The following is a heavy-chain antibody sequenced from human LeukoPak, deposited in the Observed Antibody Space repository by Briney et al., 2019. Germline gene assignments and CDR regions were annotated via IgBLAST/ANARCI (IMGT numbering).Heavy chain of an antibody. J-gene: IGHJ5*02. Sequence: SETLSLTCAVYGGSFSRYYWSWISQPPGKRLEWIGEINHSGSTNYNPSLKSRVTISVDTSKNQFSLKLSSVTAADTAVYYCARPSGGNWFDPWGQGTLVTVSS. V-gene: IGHV4-34*01. CDR3: ARPSGGNWFDP. D-gene: IGHD6-19*01. CDR1: GGSFSRYY. CDR2: INHSGST.